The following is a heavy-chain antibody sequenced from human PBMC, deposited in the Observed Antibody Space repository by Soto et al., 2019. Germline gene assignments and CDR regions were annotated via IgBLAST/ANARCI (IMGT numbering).Heavy chain of an antibody. Sequence: QVQLVESGGGVVQPGRSLRLSCAASGFIFSSYGMHWVRQAPGKGLEWVAVISYEGSHTYYVDSVKGRFTITRDNSKNTLYMQMNSLRPEDTAVYYCAKEVHCGGGSCSWSEGFDYWGQGTLLTVSS. CDR1: GFIFSSYG. CDR3: AKEVHCGGGSCSWSEGFDY. J-gene: IGHJ4*02. V-gene: IGHV3-30*18. D-gene: IGHD2-15*01. CDR2: ISYEGSHT.